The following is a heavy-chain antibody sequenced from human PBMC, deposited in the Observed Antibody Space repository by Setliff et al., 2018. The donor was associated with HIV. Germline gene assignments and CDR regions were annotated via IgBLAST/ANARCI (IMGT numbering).Heavy chain of an antibody. D-gene: IGHD5-18*01. J-gene: IGHJ6*02. CDR1: GGSISSSNYY. Sequence: KPSETLSLTCTVSGGSISSSNYYWGWIRQPPGKGLEWIGSIYYSGRAYYNPSLKSRLTISVDTSKNQFSLKLSSVTAADTAVYYCARANGGYSYGLRGGMDVWGQGTTVTVSS. CDR2: IYYSGRA. CDR3: ARANGGYSYGLRGGMDV. V-gene: IGHV4-39*07.